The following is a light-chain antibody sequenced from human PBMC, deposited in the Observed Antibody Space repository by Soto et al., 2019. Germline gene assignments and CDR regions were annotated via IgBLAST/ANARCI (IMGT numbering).Light chain of an antibody. Sequence: DMQMTQSPSSLSASVGDRITITCRASQSIDTFLNWYRQRPGKAPELLIYAASILESGVPPRFTGSGSGTAFTLTISRLQPEDVATYFCQQTYSSPFTFGPGTKVDI. CDR2: AAS. J-gene: IGKJ3*01. CDR3: QQTYSSPFT. V-gene: IGKV1-39*01. CDR1: QSIDTF.